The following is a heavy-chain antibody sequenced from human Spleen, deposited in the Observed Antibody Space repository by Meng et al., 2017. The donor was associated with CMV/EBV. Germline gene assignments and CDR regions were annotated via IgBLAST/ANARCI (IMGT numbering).Heavy chain of an antibody. CDR2: ISSSSSYI. CDR1: GFTFDDYG. Sequence: GESLKISCAASGFTFDDYGMSWVRQAPGKGLEWVSSISSSSSYIYYADSVKGRFTISRDNAKNSLFLQMNSLRVDDTAVYFCATSSASPGNSWGQGTLVTVSS. J-gene: IGHJ5*02. V-gene: IGHV3-21*01. CDR3: ATSSASPGNS.